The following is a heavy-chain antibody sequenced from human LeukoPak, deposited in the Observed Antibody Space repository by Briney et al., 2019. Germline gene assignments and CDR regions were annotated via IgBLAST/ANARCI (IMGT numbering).Heavy chain of an antibody. V-gene: IGHV4-59*01. J-gene: IGHJ4*02. D-gene: IGHD5-24*01. Sequence: SETLSLTCTVSGGSISSYYWSWIRQPPGRGLEWIGYICYSGSTNYNPSLKSRATISVDTSKNQFSLKLSSVTAADTAVYYCARTVATIPPEPFDYWGQGTLVTVSS. CDR2: ICYSGST. CDR1: GGSISSYY. CDR3: ARTVATIPPEPFDY.